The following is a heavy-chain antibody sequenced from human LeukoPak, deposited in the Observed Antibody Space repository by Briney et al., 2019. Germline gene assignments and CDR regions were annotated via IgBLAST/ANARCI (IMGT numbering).Heavy chain of an antibody. J-gene: IGHJ4*02. Sequence: GGSLRLSCAASGFTFSTYFMNWVRQAPGKGLEWVSSISSTSTYIYYADSVKGRFTISRDNAKNSLYLQMDSLRAEDTAAYYCARGLCGGDCYSDWGQGTLVTVSS. V-gene: IGHV3-21*01. CDR1: GFTFSTYF. D-gene: IGHD2-21*02. CDR2: ISSTSTYI. CDR3: ARGLCGGDCYSD.